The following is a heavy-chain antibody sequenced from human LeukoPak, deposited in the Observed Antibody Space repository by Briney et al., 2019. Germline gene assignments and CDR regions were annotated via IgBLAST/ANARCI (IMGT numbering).Heavy chain of an antibody. CDR3: AREQSLGQWHPPSGAFDI. CDR1: GFTFSSYW. J-gene: IGHJ3*02. D-gene: IGHD6-19*01. CDR2: INSDGSST. Sequence: GGSLRLSCAASGFTFSSYWMHWVRQAPGKGLVWVSRINSDGSSTSYADSVKGRFTISRDNAKNSLYLQMNSLRAEDTAVYYCAREQSLGQWHPPSGAFDIWGQGTMVTVSS. V-gene: IGHV3-74*01.